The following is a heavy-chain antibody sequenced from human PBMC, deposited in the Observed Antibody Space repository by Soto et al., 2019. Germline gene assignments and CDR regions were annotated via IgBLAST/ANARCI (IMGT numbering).Heavy chain of an antibody. Sequence: QVQLVQSGAEVKKPGASVKVSCKTSGYTFTNFGLSWVRQAPGQGLEWMGWISAYNGNTNYAQNFQGRVTMTTDTSTSTAYMXLXXXXXXXXXXXXXXXXXXXXXXXGQGTLVTVSS. J-gene: IGHJ4*02. CDR2: ISAYNGNT. V-gene: IGHV1-18*01. CDR1: GYTFTNFG. CDR3: XXXXXXXXX.